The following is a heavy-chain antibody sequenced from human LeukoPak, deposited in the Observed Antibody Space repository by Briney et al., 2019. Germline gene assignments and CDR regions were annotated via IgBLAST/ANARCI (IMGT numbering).Heavy chain of an antibody. V-gene: IGHV3-30-3*01. CDR1: GFTFSSYA. CDR3: AREPIVVVITSYYYYGMDV. Sequence: PGGSLRLSCAASGFTFSSYAMHWVRQAPGKGLEWVAVISYDGSNKYYADSVKGRFTISRDNSKNTLYLQMNSLRAEDTAVYYYAREPIVVVITSYYYYGMDVWGQGTTVTVSS. J-gene: IGHJ6*02. CDR2: ISYDGSNK. D-gene: IGHD3-22*01.